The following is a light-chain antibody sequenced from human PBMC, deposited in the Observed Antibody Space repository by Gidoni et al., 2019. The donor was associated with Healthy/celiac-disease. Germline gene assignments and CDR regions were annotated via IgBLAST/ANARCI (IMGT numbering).Light chain of an antibody. CDR2: LGS. CDR3: MQALQTDYT. V-gene: IGKV2-28*01. CDR1: QSLLHSNGYNY. J-gene: IGKJ3*01. Sequence: DIVVTQSPISLPVTPREPASISCRSSQSLLHSNGYNYLDWYLQKPGQSPQLLIYLGSNRASGVPDRFSGSGSGTDFTLKISRVEAEDVGVYYCMQALQTDYTFGPGTKVDIK.